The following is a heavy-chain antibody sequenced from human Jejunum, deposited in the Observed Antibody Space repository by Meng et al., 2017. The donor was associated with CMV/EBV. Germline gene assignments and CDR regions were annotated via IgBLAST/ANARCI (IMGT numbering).Heavy chain of an antibody. CDR3: TRESFGPIIPYYYGLDV. V-gene: IGHV3-48*02. CDR2: ISSSGYSI. Sequence: FSTYSMSWVRQAPGKGLEWVAYISSSGYSIYYADSVEGRFTVSRDSAKNSLYLQMNNLRDEDTAPYYCTRESFGPIIPYYYGLDVWGQGTKVTVSS. J-gene: IGHJ6*02. CDR1: FSTYS. D-gene: IGHD3/OR15-3a*01.